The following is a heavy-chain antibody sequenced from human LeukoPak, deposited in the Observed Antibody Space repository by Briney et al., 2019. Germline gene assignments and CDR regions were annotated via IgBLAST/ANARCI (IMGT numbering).Heavy chain of an antibody. Sequence: GGSLRLSCAASGFTFSSYSMNWVRQAPGKGLEWVSYISSSGSTIYYADSVKGRFTISRDNAKNSLYLQMNSLRAEDTAVYYCARDRSRGVVDPFDYWGQGTLVTVSS. CDR2: ISSSGSTI. J-gene: IGHJ4*02. CDR3: ARDRSRGVVDPFDY. CDR1: GFTFSSYS. D-gene: IGHD2-15*01. V-gene: IGHV3-48*04.